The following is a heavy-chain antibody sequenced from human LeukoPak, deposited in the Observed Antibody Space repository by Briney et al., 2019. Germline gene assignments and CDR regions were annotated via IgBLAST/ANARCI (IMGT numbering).Heavy chain of an antibody. V-gene: IGHV4-39*07. Sequence: PSETLSLTCTVSGGSISSSSYYWGWIRQPPGKGLEWIGCIYYSGSTNYNPSLKSRVTISVDTSKNQFSLKLSSVTAADTPVYYCARGALWGRREPHAFDIWGQGTMVTVSS. CDR3: ARGALWGRREPHAFDI. CDR1: GGSISSSSYY. CDR2: IYYSGST. D-gene: IGHD3-16*01. J-gene: IGHJ3*02.